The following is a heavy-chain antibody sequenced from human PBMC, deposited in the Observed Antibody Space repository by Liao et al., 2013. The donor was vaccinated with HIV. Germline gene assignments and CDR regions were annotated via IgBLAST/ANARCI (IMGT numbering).Heavy chain of an antibody. D-gene: IGHD3-3*01. CDR1: NYSIASDDW. Sequence: QVFLQESGPGLVKVSDTLSLTCTVSNYSIASDDWWGWVRQPPGKSLEWIGHMLHGGTVNYNPSLKSRLIMSVDTSENQFSLKLSSVTAADTAVYYCARGDNGFWSGSHYYFYYMDVWGKGTTVTVSS. CDR3: ARGDNGFWSGSHYYFYYMDV. CDR2: MLHGGTV. V-gene: IGHV4-28*05. J-gene: IGHJ6*03.